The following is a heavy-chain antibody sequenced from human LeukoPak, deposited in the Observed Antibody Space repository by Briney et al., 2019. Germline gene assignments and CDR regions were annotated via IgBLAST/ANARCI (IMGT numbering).Heavy chain of an antibody. V-gene: IGHV3-9*01. CDR3: AKDVTGTGAFDI. CDR1: GFTFEDYA. D-gene: IGHD1-7*01. J-gene: IGHJ3*02. Sequence: GGSLRLSCAASGFTFEDYAMHWVRQGRGKGLEWGAGITWNSGTILYADSVKGRFTISRDNAKNSLYLQMNSLRAEDTALYYCAKDVTGTGAFDIWGQGTMVTVSS. CDR2: ITWNSGTI.